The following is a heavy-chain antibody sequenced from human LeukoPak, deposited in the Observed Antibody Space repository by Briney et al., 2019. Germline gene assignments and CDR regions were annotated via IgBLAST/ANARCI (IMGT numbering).Heavy chain of an antibody. D-gene: IGHD3-16*01. CDR2: INHSGST. J-gene: IGHJ5*02. CDR1: GGSFSGYY. Sequence: SETLSLTCAVYGGSFSGYYWSWIRQRPGKGLEWIGEINHSGSTNYNPSLKSRVTISVDTSKNQFSLKLSSVTAADTAVYYCARVPRVRHGGRGYNWFDPWGQGTLVTVSS. CDR3: ARVPRVRHGGRGYNWFDP. V-gene: IGHV4-34*01.